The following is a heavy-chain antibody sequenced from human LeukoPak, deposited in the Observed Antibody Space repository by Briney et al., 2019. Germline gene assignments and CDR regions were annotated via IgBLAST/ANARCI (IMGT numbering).Heavy chain of an antibody. J-gene: IGHJ4*02. CDR2: IIPIFGTA. CDR3: ARGIQGGNHEVVDY. Sequence: ASVKVSCKASGGTFSSYAISWVRQAPGQGLEWMGWIIPIFGTANYAQKFQGRVTITADESTSTAYMELSSLRSEDTAVYYCARGIQGGNHEVVDYWGQGTLVTVSS. V-gene: IGHV1-69*13. CDR1: GGTFSSYA. D-gene: IGHD4-23*01.